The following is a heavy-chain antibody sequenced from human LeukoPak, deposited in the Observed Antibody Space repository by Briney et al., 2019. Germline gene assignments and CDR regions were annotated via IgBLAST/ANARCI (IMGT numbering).Heavy chain of an antibody. J-gene: IGHJ4*02. CDR3: ARDDAYGDYFDY. CDR2: IYTSGST. Sequence: SETLSLTCTVSGGSISSGSYYWSWIRQPAGKGLEWIGRIYTSGSTNYNPSLKSRVTISVDTSKNQFSLKLSSVTAADTAVYYCARDDAYGDYFDYWGQGTLVTVSS. D-gene: IGHD4-17*01. V-gene: IGHV4-61*02. CDR1: GGSISSGSYY.